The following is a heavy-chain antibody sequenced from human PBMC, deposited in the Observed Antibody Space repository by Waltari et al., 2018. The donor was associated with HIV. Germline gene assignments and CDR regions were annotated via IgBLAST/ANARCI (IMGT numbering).Heavy chain of an antibody. J-gene: IGHJ4*02. CDR1: GFTRSNHN. Sequence: EVQLAESGGGAVQPGGSVRLSCAGSGFTRSNHNMNWALQAPGKGLEWISFIRARGTTTYYADSVKVRFTISRDNAKNSLYLQMNSLRAEDSALYYCTRGGARYFYVGGGDFWGQGTLVSVSS. CDR2: IRARGTTT. CDR3: TRGGARYFYVGGGDF. V-gene: IGHV3-48*01. D-gene: IGHD3-16*01.